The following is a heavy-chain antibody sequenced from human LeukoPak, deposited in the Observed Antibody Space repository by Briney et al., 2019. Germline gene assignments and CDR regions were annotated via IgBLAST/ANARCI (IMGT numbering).Heavy chain of an antibody. CDR2: IIPIFGTA. Sequence: GSSVKVSCKASGGTFSSYAISWVRQAPGQGLEWMGRIIPIFGTANYAQKSQGRVTITTDESTSTAYMELSSLRSEDTAVYYCARSIAAAGYYYYYYMDVWGKGTTVTVSS. J-gene: IGHJ6*03. CDR3: ARSIAAAGYYYYYYMDV. V-gene: IGHV1-69*05. D-gene: IGHD6-13*01. CDR1: GGTFSSYA.